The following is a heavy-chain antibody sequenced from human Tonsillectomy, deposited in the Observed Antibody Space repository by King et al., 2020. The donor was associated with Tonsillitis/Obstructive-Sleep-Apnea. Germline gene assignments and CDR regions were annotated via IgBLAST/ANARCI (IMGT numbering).Heavy chain of an antibody. J-gene: IGHJ3*02. CDR1: GYSFTSYW. V-gene: IGHV5-51*01. CDR3: ARPAPSLNDAFDI. Sequence: VQLVESGAEVKKPGESLKISCKGSGYSFTSYWIGWVRQMPGKGLEWMGISYPGDSDTRYSPSFQGQVTISADKSIRTAYLQWSSLKASDTAMYYCARPAPSLNDAFDIWGQGTMVTVSS. CDR2: SYPGDSDT.